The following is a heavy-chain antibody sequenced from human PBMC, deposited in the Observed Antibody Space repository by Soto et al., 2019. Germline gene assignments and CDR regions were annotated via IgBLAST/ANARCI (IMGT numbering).Heavy chain of an antibody. D-gene: IGHD2-15*01. CDR2: IYYSGST. Sequence: QVQLQESGPGLVKPSQTLSLTCTVSGGSISSGDYYWSWIRQPPGKGLEWIGYIYYSGSTYYNPYVKSRVTLSVDSCKNQFTLQLSSVTAADAAVYYCARLQVAATPCGDWFDPWGQGTLVTVSS. CDR3: ARLQVAATPCGDWFDP. V-gene: IGHV4-30-4*01. J-gene: IGHJ5*02. CDR1: GGSISSGDYY.